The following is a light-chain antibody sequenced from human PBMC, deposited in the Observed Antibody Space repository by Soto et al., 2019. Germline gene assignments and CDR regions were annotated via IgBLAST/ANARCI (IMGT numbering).Light chain of an antibody. Sequence: DIQMTQSPSSLSASVGDRVTITCRASQGINNYLAWFQQKPGKASKTLIYAASTLQPGAPSKFSGSGSGTDFTLTISSLQPEDFATYYCQQYDSYPPTFGPGTKVDI. V-gene: IGKV1-16*02. J-gene: IGKJ3*01. CDR3: QQYDSYPPT. CDR1: QGINNY. CDR2: AAS.